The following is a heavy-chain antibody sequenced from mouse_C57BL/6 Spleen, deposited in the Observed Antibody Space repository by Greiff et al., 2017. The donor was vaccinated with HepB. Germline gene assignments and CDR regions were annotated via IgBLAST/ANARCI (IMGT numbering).Heavy chain of an antibody. D-gene: IGHD1-1*01. Sequence: EVTLVESGGGLVKPGGSLKLPCAASGFTFSDYGMHWVRQAPEKGLEWVAYISSGSSTIYYADTVKGRITIDRDNSKNTLFLQMTSLRSEDTAMYYCARKGYYGSSYPYAMDYWGQGTSVTVSS. CDR3: ARKGYYGSSYPYAMDY. J-gene: IGHJ4*01. CDR1: GFTFSDYG. V-gene: IGHV5-17*01. CDR2: ISSGSSTI.